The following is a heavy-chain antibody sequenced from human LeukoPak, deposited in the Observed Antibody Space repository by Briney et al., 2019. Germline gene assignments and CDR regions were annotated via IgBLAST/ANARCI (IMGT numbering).Heavy chain of an antibody. CDR2: IYYSGST. J-gene: IGHJ5*02. CDR1: GGSISSGDYY. Sequence: SETLSLTCTVSGGSISSGDYYWSWIRQPPGKGLEWIGYIYYSGSTYYNPSLKSRVTISVDASKNQFSLKLSSVTAADTAVYYCARDRDNWFDPWGQGTLVTVSS. D-gene: IGHD3-10*01. V-gene: IGHV4-30-4*08. CDR3: ARDRDNWFDP.